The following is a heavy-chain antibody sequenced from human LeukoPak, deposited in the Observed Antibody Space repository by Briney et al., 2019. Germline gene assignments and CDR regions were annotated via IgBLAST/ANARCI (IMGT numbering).Heavy chain of an antibody. CDR1: GYSFTGYY. D-gene: IGHD1-1*01. CDR3: ARVAIIGATGDH. Sequence: GASVKVSCKASGYSFTGYYMHWVRQAPGQGLEWMGIINPSGGSTDYAQRFQGRVTMTRDMSTSTVYMELSNLKSEDTAVYYCARVAIIGATGDHWGQGTLVTVSS. V-gene: IGHV1-46*01. CDR2: INPSGGST. J-gene: IGHJ4*02.